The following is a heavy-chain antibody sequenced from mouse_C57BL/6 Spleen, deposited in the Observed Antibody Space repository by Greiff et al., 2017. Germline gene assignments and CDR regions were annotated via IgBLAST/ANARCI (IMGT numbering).Heavy chain of an antibody. V-gene: IGHV6-6*01. D-gene: IGHD2-12*01. Sequence: EVLLVESGGGLVQPGGSMKLSCAASGFTFSDAWMDWVRQSPEKGLEWVAEIRNKANNHATYYAESVKGRFTISRDDSKSSVYLQMNSLRAEDTGIYYCTRRTVVTRFAYWGQGTLVTVAA. J-gene: IGHJ3*01. CDR3: TRRTVVTRFAY. CDR2: IRNKANNHAT. CDR1: GFTFSDAW.